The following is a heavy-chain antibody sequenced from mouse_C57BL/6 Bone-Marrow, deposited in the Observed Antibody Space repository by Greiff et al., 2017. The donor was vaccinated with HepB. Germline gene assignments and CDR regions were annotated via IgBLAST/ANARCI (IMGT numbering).Heavy chain of an antibody. CDR1: GYAFSSSW. CDR2: IYPGDGDT. V-gene: IGHV1-82*01. D-gene: IGHD1-1*01. CDR3: ARWDTTVVAPYGYFDV. Sequence: VKLVESGPELVKPGASVKISCKASGYAFSSSWMNWVKQRPGKGLEWIGRIYPGDGDTNYNGKFKGKATLTADKSSSTAYMQLSSLTSEDSAVYFCARWDTTVVAPYGYFDVWGTGTTVTVSS. J-gene: IGHJ1*03.